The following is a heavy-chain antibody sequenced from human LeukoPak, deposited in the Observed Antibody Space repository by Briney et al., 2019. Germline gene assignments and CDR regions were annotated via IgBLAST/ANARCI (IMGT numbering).Heavy chain of an antibody. CDR1: GGSISSHY. CDR3: ARYYYGSEYYLDY. D-gene: IGHD3-10*01. Sequence: SETLSLTCTVSGGSISSHYWSWIRQPPGKGLEWIGDIYYSGSTNYNPSLKSRVTISVDTSKNQFSLKLSSVTAADTAVYYCARYYYGSEYYLDYWGQGTLVTVSS. CDR2: IYYSGST. J-gene: IGHJ4*02. V-gene: IGHV4-59*11.